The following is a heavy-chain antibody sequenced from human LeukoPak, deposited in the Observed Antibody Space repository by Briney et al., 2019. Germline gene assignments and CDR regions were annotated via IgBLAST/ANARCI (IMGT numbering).Heavy chain of an antibody. CDR3: ARGSTLDY. D-gene: IGHD1-26*01. CDR1: GFTFSSYS. J-gene: IGHJ4*02. CDR2: ISSSSTI. Sequence: PGGSLRLSCAASGFTFSSYSMNWVRQAPGKGLEWVSYISSSSTIYYADSVKGRFTISRDNAKNSLYLQMNSLRDEDTAVYYCARGSTLDYWGQGTLVTVSS. V-gene: IGHV3-48*02.